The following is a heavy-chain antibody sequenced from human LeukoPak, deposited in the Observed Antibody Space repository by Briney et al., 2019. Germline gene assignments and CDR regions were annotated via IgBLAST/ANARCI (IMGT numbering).Heavy chain of an antibody. Sequence: GGSLRLSCAASGFTVSSNYMNWVRQAPGKGLEWVSVIYSGGSTYYADSVKGRFTISRDNSKNTLYLQMNSLRAEDTAVYYCARDRAAGYADAFDIWGQGTMVSVSS. V-gene: IGHV3-66*01. D-gene: IGHD6-25*01. CDR3: ARDRAAGYADAFDI. CDR1: GFTVSSNY. J-gene: IGHJ3*02. CDR2: IYSGGST.